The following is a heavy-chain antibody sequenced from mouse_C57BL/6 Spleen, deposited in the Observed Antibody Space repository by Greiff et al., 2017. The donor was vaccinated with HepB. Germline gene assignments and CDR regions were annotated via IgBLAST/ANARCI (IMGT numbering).Heavy chain of an antibody. J-gene: IGHJ4*01. CDR1: GYTFTSYW. CDR2: IDPNSGGT. Sequence: VQLQQSGAELVKPGASVKLSCKASGYTFTSYWMHWVKQRPGRGLEWIGRIDPNSGGTKYNEKFKSKATLTVDKPSSTAYMQLSSLTSEDSAVYYCARYPLITTVVADYAMDYWGQGTSVTVSS. V-gene: IGHV1-72*01. D-gene: IGHD1-1*01. CDR3: ARYPLITTVVADYAMDY.